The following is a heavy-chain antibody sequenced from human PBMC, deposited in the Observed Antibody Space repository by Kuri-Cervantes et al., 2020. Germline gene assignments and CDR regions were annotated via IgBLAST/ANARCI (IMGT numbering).Heavy chain of an antibody. J-gene: IGHJ4*02. CDR1: GFTFTNYA. CDR2: IRFDGSDK. V-gene: IGHV3-30*02. D-gene: IGHD3-10*01. CDR3: AKDSGSGSYYPDY. Sequence: GESLKISCAASGFTFTNYAMHWVRQAPGKGLEWEVFIRFDGSDKYYADPVKGRSTISRDNSKSTLYLQVNSLRAEDTAVYYCAKDSGSGSYYPDYWGQGTLVIVSS.